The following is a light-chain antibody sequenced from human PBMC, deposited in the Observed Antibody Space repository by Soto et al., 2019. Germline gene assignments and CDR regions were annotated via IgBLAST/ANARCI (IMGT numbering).Light chain of an antibody. Sequence: QSVLTQPPSVSGAPGQRVTISCTGSSSNIGAGYDVHWYQQLPGRAPKLLIYGNNNRPSGAPDRFSGSKSGTSASLVITGLQAEDEADYYCQSYDSSLSGAVFGGGTQLTVL. V-gene: IGLV1-40*01. CDR3: QSYDSSLSGAV. CDR1: SSNIGAGYD. CDR2: GNN. J-gene: IGLJ2*01.